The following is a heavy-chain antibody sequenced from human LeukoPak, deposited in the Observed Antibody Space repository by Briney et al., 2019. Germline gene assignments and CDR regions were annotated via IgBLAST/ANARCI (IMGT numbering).Heavy chain of an antibody. CDR1: GGSISSSSYY. V-gene: IGHV4-39*01. J-gene: IGHJ5*02. D-gene: IGHD1-26*01. Sequence: SETLSLTCTVSGGSISSSSYYWGWIRQPPGKGLEWIGSIYYSGSTYYNPSLKSRVTISEDTSKNQFSLKLSSATAADTAVYYCAQQKGKLSGSYHWSQGTLVTVSS. CDR2: IYYSGST. CDR3: AQQKGKLSGSYH.